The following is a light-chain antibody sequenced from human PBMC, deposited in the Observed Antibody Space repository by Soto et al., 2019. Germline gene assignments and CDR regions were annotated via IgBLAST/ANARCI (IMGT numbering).Light chain of an antibody. CDR3: YSYTSSRNWV. CDR2: EVS. V-gene: IGLV2-14*01. J-gene: IGLJ3*02. Sequence: QSALTQPASVSGSPGQSITISCTGTSSDVGGYKYVSWYQQHPGKAPKLMIYEVSNRPSGVSNRFSGTKSGNTASLTISGLQAEDEADYYCYSYTSSRNWVFGGGTKLTVL. CDR1: SSDVGGYKY.